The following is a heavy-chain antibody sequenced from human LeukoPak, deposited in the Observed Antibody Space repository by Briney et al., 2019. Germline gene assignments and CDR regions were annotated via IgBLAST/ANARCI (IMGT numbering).Heavy chain of an antibody. J-gene: IGHJ6*03. Sequence: GASVKVSCKASGYTFTSYGISWVRQAPGQGLEWMGWISAYNGNTNYAQKLQGRVTMTTDTSTSTAYMELRSLRSDDTAVYYCARSDYGDYLSYYYYYYMDVWGKGTTVTISS. CDR3: ARSDYGDYLSYYYYYYMDV. CDR2: ISAYNGNT. V-gene: IGHV1-18*01. D-gene: IGHD4-17*01. CDR1: GYTFTSYG.